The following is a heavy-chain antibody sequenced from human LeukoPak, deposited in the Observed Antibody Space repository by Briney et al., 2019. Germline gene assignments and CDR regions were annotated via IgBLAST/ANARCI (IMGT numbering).Heavy chain of an antibody. CDR1: GYTFTSYG. V-gene: IGHV1-18*01. CDR2: ISAYNGNT. D-gene: IGHD5-18*01. Sequence: ASVKVSCKASGYTFTSYGISWVRQAPGQGLEWMGWISAYNGNTNYAQKLQGRVTITTDTSTSTAYMELRSLRSDDTAVYYCARRFDGYSYGYESGYYYYYMDVWGKGTTVTVSS. CDR3: ARRFDGYSYGYESGYYYYYMDV. J-gene: IGHJ6*03.